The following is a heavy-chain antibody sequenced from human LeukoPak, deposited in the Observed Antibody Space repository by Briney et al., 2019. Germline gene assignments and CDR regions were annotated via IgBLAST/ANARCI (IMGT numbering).Heavy chain of an antibody. Sequence: GGSLRLSCAASGFTFSSYAMSWVRQAPGKGLEWVSHINGDGSWTTYADSVKGRFTISKDNAKNTVYLQMNNLRAEDTAVYYCVSFYETYWGRGTLVTVSS. CDR3: VSFYETY. CDR2: INGDGSWT. CDR1: GFTFSSYA. D-gene: IGHD2-15*01. J-gene: IGHJ4*02. V-gene: IGHV3-74*01.